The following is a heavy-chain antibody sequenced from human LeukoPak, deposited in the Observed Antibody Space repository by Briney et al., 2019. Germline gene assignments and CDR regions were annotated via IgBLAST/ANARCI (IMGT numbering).Heavy chain of an antibody. D-gene: IGHD3-22*01. Sequence: GGSLRLSCAASGFTFSSYWMHWVRQAPGKGLVWVSRINSDGSSTSYADSVKGRFTISRDNAKNTLYLQMNSLRAEDTAVYYCARSNYYDSRSWGFDIWGQGTMVTVSS. CDR2: INSDGSST. CDR1: GFTFSSYW. V-gene: IGHV3-74*01. CDR3: ARSNYYDSRSWGFDI. J-gene: IGHJ3*02.